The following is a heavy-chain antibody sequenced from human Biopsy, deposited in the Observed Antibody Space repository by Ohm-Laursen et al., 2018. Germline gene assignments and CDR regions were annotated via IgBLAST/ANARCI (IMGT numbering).Heavy chain of an antibody. Sequence: SETLSLTRTVSRDFISNYYWTWIRQSPGKGLEWVGYIYYTGSTNYNPSVKSRVTISVETSKNQFSLKLNPVTAAGKAVYFCARDSRGGHLNSTLITGKNLDSWGQGILVTVSS. CDR2: IYYTGST. CDR3: ARDSRGGHLNSTLITGKNLDS. V-gene: IGHV4-59*12. D-gene: IGHD3-16*01. CDR1: RDFISNYY. J-gene: IGHJ4*02.